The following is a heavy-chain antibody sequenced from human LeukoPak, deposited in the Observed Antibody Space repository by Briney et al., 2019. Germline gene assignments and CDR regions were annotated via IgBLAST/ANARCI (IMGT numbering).Heavy chain of an antibody. Sequence: PSETLSLTCTVSGGSVSSGSYYWSWIRQPPGKGLEWIGYIYYSGSTKYNPSLKSRVTISVDTSKNQFSLKLSSVTAADTSVYYCARDGVAVAGTGFDYWGQGTLVTVSS. CDR3: ARDGVAVAGTGFDY. V-gene: IGHV4-61*01. J-gene: IGHJ4*02. CDR1: GGSVSSGSYY. D-gene: IGHD6-19*01. CDR2: IYYSGST.